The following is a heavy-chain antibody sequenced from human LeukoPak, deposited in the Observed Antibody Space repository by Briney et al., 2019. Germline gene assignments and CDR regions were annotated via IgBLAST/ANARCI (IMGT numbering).Heavy chain of an antibody. CDR3: AREISTTTSCYLEY. CDR2: ISSSSSYI. J-gene: IGHJ4*02. V-gene: IGHV3-21*01. CDR1: GFTSSSYS. Sequence: PGGSLRLSCAASGFTSSSYSMNWVRQAPGKGLEWVSSISSSSSYIYYADSVKGRFTISRDNAKNSLYLQMNSLTAEDTAVYYCAREISTTTSCYLEYWGQGTLVTVSS. D-gene: IGHD2-15*01.